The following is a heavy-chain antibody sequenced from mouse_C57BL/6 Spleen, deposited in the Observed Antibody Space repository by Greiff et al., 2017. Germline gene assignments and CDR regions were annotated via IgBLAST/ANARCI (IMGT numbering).Heavy chain of an antibody. J-gene: IGHJ4*01. Sequence: QVQLQQPGAELVKPGASVKLSCKASGYTFTSYWMHWVKQRPGQGLAWIGMIHPNSGSTNYNEKFTSKATLTVDKSSSTAYMQLSSRTSGDSAVYYCAREGGYDEGVYYAMDYWGQGTSVTVSS. D-gene: IGHD2-2*01. CDR1: GYTFTSYW. CDR2: IHPNSGST. V-gene: IGHV1-64*01. CDR3: AREGGYDEGVYYAMDY.